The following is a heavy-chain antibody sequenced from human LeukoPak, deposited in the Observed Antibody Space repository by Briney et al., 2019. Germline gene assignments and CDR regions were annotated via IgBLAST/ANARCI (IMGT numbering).Heavy chain of an antibody. CDR2: ISGSGSGT. CDR3: AHQYSTTLSYYFDY. J-gene: IGHJ4*02. CDR1: GFTFSSYG. Sequence: PGGSLRLSCAASGFTFSSYGMSWVRQAPGKGLEWVSGISGSGSGTYYADSVKGRFTISRDNSKNTLFLEMNSLRPEDTAVYYCAHQYSTTLSYYFDYWGQGTLVTVSS. V-gene: IGHV3-23*01. D-gene: IGHD6-6*01.